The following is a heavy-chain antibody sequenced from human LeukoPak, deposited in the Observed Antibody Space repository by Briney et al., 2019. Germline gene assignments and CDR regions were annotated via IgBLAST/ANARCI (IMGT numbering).Heavy chain of an antibody. Sequence: QPGGSLRLSCAASGFTFSSYAMSWVRQAPGKGLEWVSAISGSGRSTYYADSVKGRFTISRDNSKNTLYLQMNSLRAEDTAVYYCVKGGSGYYYPGYWGQGTLVTVSS. CDR2: ISGSGRST. D-gene: IGHD3-22*01. CDR3: VKGGSGYYYPGY. CDR1: GFTFSSYA. V-gene: IGHV3-23*01. J-gene: IGHJ4*02.